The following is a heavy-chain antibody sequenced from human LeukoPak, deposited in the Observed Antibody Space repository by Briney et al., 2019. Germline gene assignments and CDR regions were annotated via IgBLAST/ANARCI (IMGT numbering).Heavy chain of an antibody. V-gene: IGHV4-4*07. CDR3: ARHPSDRIVGATIFDF. D-gene: IGHD1-26*01. J-gene: IGHJ4*02. CDR1: GGSISSYY. CDR2: IYTSGST. Sequence: SETLSLTCTVSGGSISSYYWSWIRQPAGKGLEWIGRIYTSGSTNYNPSLKSRVTMSVDTSKNQFSLKLSSVTAADTAVYYCARHPSDRIVGATIFDFWGQGTLVTVSS.